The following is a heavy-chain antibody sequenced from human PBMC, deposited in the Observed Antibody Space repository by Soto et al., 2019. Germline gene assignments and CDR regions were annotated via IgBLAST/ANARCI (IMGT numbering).Heavy chain of an antibody. CDR3: DRGRGAYYANNDFFDY. Sequence: PGGSLRLSCVASGFTFSDYWMTWVRQAPGHGLEWVANIKPDGRDEYHVSSVAGRFIISRNNVKNSLDLQMYSLRTEDTAVYYCDRGRGAYYANNDFFDYWGQGARGTV. D-gene: IGHD3-10*01. CDR1: GFTFSDYW. V-gene: IGHV3-7*03. CDR2: IKPDGRDE. J-gene: IGHJ4*02.